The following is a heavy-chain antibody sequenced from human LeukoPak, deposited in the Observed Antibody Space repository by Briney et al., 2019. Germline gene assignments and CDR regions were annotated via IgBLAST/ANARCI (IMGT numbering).Heavy chain of an antibody. CDR2: IYHSGST. J-gene: IGHJ4*02. CDR1: GYSNSSGYY. V-gene: IGHV4-38-2*01. CDR3: ARSHNYDSSGYYYAD. D-gene: IGHD3-22*01. Sequence: PSETLSLTCAVSGYSNSSGYYWGWIRQPPGKGLEWIGSIYHSGSTYYNPSLKSRVTISVDTSKNQFSLKLSSVTAADTAVYYCARSHNYDSSGYYYADWGQGTLVTVSS.